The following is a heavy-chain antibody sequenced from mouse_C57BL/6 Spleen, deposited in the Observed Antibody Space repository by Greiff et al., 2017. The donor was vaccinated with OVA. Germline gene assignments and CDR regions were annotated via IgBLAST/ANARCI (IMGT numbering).Heavy chain of an antibody. V-gene: IGHV1-61*01. CDR1: GYTFTSYW. CDR2: IYPSDSET. J-gene: IGHJ4*01. Sequence: VQLQQPGAELVRPGSSVKLSCKASGYTFTSYWMDWVKQRPGQGLEWIGNIYPSDSETHYNQKFKDKATLTVDKSSSTAYMQLSSLTSEDSAVYYCARRGLLRYAMDYWGQGTSVTVSS. D-gene: IGHD2-3*01. CDR3: ARRGLLRYAMDY.